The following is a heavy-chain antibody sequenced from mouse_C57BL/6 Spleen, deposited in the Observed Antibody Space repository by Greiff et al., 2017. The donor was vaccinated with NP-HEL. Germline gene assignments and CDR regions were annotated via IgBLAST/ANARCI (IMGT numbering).Heavy chain of an antibody. V-gene: IGHV7-3*01. J-gene: IGHJ3*01. Sequence: EVQGVESGGGLVQPGGSLSLSCAASGFTFTDYYMSWVRQPPGKALEWLGFIRNKANGYTTEYSASVKGRFTISRDNSQSILYLQMNALRAEDSATYYCARSYYDYDAWFAYWGQGTLVTVSA. CDR1: GFTFTDYY. CDR3: ARSYYDYDAWFAY. CDR2: IRNKANGYTT. D-gene: IGHD2-4*01.